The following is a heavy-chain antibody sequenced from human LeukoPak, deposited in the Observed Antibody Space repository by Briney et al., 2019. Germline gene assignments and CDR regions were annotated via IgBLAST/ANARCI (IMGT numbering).Heavy chain of an antibody. D-gene: IGHD3-22*01. CDR2: ISAYNGNT. Sequence: ASVKVSCKASGYTFTSYGISWVRQAPGQGLEWMRWISAYNGNTNYAQKLQGRVTMTTDTSTSTAYMELRSLRSEDTAAYYCARVLRYYYDSSGSHRPFDYWGQGTLVTVSS. J-gene: IGHJ4*02. V-gene: IGHV1-18*01. CDR1: GYTFTSYG. CDR3: ARVLRYYYDSSGSHRPFDY.